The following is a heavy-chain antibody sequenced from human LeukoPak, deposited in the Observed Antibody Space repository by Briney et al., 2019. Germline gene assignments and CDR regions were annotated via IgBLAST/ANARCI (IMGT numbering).Heavy chain of an antibody. V-gene: IGHV3-30*02. D-gene: IGHD3-22*01. CDR2: IRYDGSNK. Sequence: GGSLRLSCAASGFTFSSYGMHWVRQAPGKGLEWVAFIRYDGSNKYYADSVKGRFTISRDNAKNTLYLQMNSLRAEDTAVYFCASQALSSGYYKEPRHWGQGTLVTVSS. CDR3: ASQALSSGYYKEPRH. J-gene: IGHJ4*02. CDR1: GFTFSSYG.